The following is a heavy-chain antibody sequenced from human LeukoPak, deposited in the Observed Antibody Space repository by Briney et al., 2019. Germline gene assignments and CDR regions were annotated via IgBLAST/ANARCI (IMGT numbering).Heavy chain of an antibody. V-gene: IGHV3-7*01. CDR3: ARDLGPRGYYDFWTRVRVFDY. Sequence: GGSLRLSCAASGFTFSSYWMSWVRQAPGKGLEWVANIKQDGSEKYYVDSVKGRFTISRDNAKNSLYLQMNSLRAEDTAVYYCARDLGPRGYYDFWTRVRVFDYWGQGTLVAVSS. CDR1: GFTFSSYW. J-gene: IGHJ4*02. D-gene: IGHD3-3*01. CDR2: IKQDGSEK.